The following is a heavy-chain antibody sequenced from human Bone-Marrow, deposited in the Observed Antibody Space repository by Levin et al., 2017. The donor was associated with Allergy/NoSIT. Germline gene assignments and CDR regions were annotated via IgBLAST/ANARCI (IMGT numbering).Heavy chain of an antibody. J-gene: IGHJ4*02. CDR2: MNPNSGNT. V-gene: IGHV1-8*01. CDR1: GYTFTSYD. Sequence: AASVKVSCKASGYTFTSYDINWVRQATGQGLEWMGWMNPNSGNTGYAQKFQGRVTMTRNTSISTAYMELSSLRSEDTAVYYCARGLPRGIVVVPAAMHRDYWGQGTLVTVSS. D-gene: IGHD2-2*01. CDR3: ARGLPRGIVVVPAAMHRDY.